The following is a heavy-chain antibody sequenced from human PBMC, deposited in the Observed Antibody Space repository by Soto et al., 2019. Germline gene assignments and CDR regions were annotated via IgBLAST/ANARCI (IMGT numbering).Heavy chain of an antibody. CDR3: ARDLGSDSSGYYYPHNWFDP. V-gene: IGHV1-69*13. J-gene: IGHJ5*02. Sequence: ASVKVSCKASGGTFSSYAISWVRQAPGQGLEWMGGIIPIFGTANYAQKFQGRVTITADESTSTAYMELSSLRSKDTAVYYCARDLGSDSSGYYYPHNWFDPWGQGTLVTVSS. D-gene: IGHD3-22*01. CDR1: GGTFSSYA. CDR2: IIPIFGTA.